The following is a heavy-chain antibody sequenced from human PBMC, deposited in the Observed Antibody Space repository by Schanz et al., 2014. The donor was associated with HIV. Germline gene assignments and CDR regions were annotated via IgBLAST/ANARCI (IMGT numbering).Heavy chain of an antibody. D-gene: IGHD3-3*01. J-gene: IGHJ6*02. V-gene: IGHV3-23*01. CDR2: ISGSGGHT. CDR1: GFTFSSYA. CDR3: ARDPARSYEPWSGYWYGMDV. Sequence: EVQLLESGGGLVQPGGSLRLSCAASGFTFSSYAMSWVRQAPGKGLEWVSLISGSGGHTYYADSVKGRITISRDNSKKTLYLQVDNLTADDTAVYYCARDPARSYEPWSGYWYGMDVWGQGTTVIVSS.